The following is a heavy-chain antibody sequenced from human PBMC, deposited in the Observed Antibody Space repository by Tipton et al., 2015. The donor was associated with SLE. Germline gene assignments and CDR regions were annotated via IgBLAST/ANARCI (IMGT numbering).Heavy chain of an antibody. CDR2: IYYSGST. J-gene: IGHJ4*02. Sequence: TLSLTCAVYGGSFSGYYWSWIRQPPGKGLEWIGYIYYSGSTNYNPSLKSRVTISVDTSKNQFSLKLSSVTAADTAVYYCARGAPYRGNENDFFDYWGQGTLVTVSS. CDR3: ARGAPYRGNENDFFDY. CDR1: GGSFSGYY. D-gene: IGHD5-12*01. V-gene: IGHV4-59*12.